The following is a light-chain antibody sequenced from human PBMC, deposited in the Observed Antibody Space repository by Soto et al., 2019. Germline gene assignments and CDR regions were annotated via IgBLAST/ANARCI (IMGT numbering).Light chain of an antibody. V-gene: IGLV2-14*01. CDR2: EVS. Sequence: QSVLTQPASVSGSPGQSIAISCTGTSSDVGGYNYVSWYQQLPGKAPKLFISEVSNRPSGVSHRFSGSKSGNTASLAISGHQAEDESDYYCSSYRTGGPFVFGTGTKLTVL. CDR3: SSYRTGGPFV. CDR1: SSDVGGYNY. J-gene: IGLJ1*01.